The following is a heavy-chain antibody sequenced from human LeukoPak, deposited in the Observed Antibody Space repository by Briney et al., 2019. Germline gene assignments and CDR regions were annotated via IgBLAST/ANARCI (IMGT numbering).Heavy chain of an antibody. CDR3: AKASGPSGYYYMDV. V-gene: IGHV3-23*01. CDR1: GFTFSSYA. CDR2: IIGSGGNT. Sequence: SGGSLRLSCAASGFTFSSYAMSWVRQAPGKGVEWVSAIIGSGGNTYYADSVKGRFTISRDNSKNTLYMHMNSLRADDTAIYYCAKASGPSGYYYMDVRGKGTTVTVSS. J-gene: IGHJ6*03.